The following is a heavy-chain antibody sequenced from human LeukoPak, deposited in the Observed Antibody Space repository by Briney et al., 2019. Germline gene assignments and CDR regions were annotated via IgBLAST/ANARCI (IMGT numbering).Heavy chain of an antibody. CDR1: GYTFTSYA. Sequence: GASVKVSCKASGYTFTSYAMHWVRQAPGQRLEWMGWIYAGNGNTKYSQKFQGRVTITRDTSASTAYMELSSLRSEDTAVYYCALTVTTYYYYYGMDVWGQGTTVTVSS. V-gene: IGHV1-3*01. CDR2: IYAGNGNT. CDR3: ALTVTTYYYYYGMDV. D-gene: IGHD4-11*01. J-gene: IGHJ6*02.